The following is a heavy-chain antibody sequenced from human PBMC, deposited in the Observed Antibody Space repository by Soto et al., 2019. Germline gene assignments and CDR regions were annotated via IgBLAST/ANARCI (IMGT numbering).Heavy chain of an antibody. J-gene: IGHJ6*02. D-gene: IGHD1-1*01. CDR3: ARGTTWGYYYYYGMDV. CDR1: GYTFTGYY. V-gene: IGHV1-2*02. CDR2: INPNSGGT. Sequence: ASVKVSCKASGYTFTGYYIHWVRQAPGQGLEWMGWINPNSGGTNYVQKFQGRVTMTRDTSISTAYMELSSLRSDDTAVYYCARGTTWGYYYYYGMDVWGQGTTVTVSS.